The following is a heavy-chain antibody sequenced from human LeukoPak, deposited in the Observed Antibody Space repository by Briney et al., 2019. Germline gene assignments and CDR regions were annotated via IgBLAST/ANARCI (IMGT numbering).Heavy chain of an antibody. J-gene: IGHJ6*03. CDR2: MNPNSSNT. Sequence: GASVKVSCKASGYTFTSYDINWVRQATGQGLEWMGWMNPNSSNTGYARNFQGRVTMTRNTSISTAYMELSSLRSEDTAVYYCARDEGSSSWTLAHYYYYMDVWGKGTTVTVSS. CDR1: GYTFTSYD. D-gene: IGHD6-13*01. CDR3: ARDEGSSSWTLAHYYYYMDV. V-gene: IGHV1-8*01.